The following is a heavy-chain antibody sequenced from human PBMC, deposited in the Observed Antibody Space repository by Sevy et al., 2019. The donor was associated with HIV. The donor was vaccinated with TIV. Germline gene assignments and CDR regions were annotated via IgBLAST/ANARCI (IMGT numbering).Heavy chain of an antibody. V-gene: IGHV3-23*01. CDR2: ITSGGAT. CDR3: AGGDTPMITDLDY. J-gene: IGHJ4*02. CDR1: GLSFTTNG. Sequence: GGSLRLSCAASGLSFTTNGMSWVRQAPGKGLEWVAGITSGGATYYADSVKGRFTVSRDNSKNTLYLQLNSLRVDDTAVFYCAGGDTPMITDLDYWGQGTLVTVSS. D-gene: IGHD3-16*01.